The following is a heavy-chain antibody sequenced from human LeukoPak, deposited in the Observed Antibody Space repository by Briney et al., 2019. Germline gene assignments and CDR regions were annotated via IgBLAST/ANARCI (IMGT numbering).Heavy chain of an antibody. CDR2: INHSGST. V-gene: IGHV4-34*01. Sequence: IRQPPGKGLEWIGEINHSGSTNHNPSLKSRVTRSVDTTKNQISLKVSSVTAADTAVYYCAREGGFYRPLDYSGQGTLVTVSS. D-gene: IGHD3-3*01. CDR3: AREGGFYRPLDY. J-gene: IGHJ4*02.